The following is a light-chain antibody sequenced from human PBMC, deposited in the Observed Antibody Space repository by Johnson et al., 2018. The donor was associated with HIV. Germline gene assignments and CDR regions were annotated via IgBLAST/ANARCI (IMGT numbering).Light chain of an antibody. CDR2: DNN. CDR3: GTWDNSLTAGV. J-gene: IGLJ1*01. V-gene: IGLV1-51*01. CDR1: SSNIGNNY. Sequence: QSVLTQPPSVSAAPGQKVTISCSGSSSNIGNNYVSWYQQLPVTAPKLLIYDNNKRPSGIPNRFSGSKSGTSATLGITGLQTGDEADYYCGTWDNSLTAGVFGSGTKVTVL.